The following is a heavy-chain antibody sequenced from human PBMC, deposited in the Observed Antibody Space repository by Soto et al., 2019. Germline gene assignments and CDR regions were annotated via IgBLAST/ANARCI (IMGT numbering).Heavy chain of an antibody. CDR1: GFTFSSYE. CDR2: ISSSGSTI. D-gene: IGHD4-17*01. CDR3: ARDPYGDYGRGAFDI. J-gene: IGHJ3*02. V-gene: IGHV3-48*03. Sequence: GGSLRPSCAASGFTFSSYEMNWVRQAPGKGLEWVSYISSSGSTIYYADSVKGRFTISRDNAKNSLYLQMNSLRAEDTAVYYCARDPYGDYGRGAFDIWGQGTMVTVSS.